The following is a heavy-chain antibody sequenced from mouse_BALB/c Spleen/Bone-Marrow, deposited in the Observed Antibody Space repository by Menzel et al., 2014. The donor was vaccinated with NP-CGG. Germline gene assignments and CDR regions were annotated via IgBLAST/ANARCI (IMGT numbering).Heavy chain of an antibody. J-gene: IGHJ3*01. CDR3: TRGDYYGSSSFAY. D-gene: IGHD1-1*01. CDR2: IYPSDSYT. CDR1: GYTFTSYW. Sequence: QVQLKESGAELVRPGASAKLSCKASGYTFTSYWINWGKQRPGQGLEWIGNIYPSDSYTNYNQKFKDKATLTVDKSSSTAYMQLSSPTSEDSAVYYCTRGDYYGSSSFAYWGQGTLVTVSA. V-gene: IGHV1-69*02.